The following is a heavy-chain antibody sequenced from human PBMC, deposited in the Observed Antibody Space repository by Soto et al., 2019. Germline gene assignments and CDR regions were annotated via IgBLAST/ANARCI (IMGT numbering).Heavy chain of an antibody. Sequence: GGSLRLSCAASGFTFSSYVMSGVRQAPGKGLEWVSAISGSGGSTYYADSVKGRFTISRDNSKNTLYLQMNSLRAEDTAVYYCAKSGFTIFGVVPPYYYYGMDVWGQGTTVTVSS. CDR2: ISGSGGST. CDR1: GFTFSSYV. CDR3: AKSGFTIFGVVPPYYYYGMDV. V-gene: IGHV3-23*01. J-gene: IGHJ6*02. D-gene: IGHD3-3*01.